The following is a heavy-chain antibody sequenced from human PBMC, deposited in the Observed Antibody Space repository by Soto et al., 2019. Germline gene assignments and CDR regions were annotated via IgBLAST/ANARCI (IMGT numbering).Heavy chain of an antibody. V-gene: IGHV3-53*01. CDR1: GFSVSNNR. D-gene: IGHD2-21*01. CDR2: IYTSGST. Sequence: EVQLVESGGGLIQPGGSLRLSCAASGFSVSNNRMSWVRQAPGKGLEWVSVIYTSGSTSYADSVRGRFTISRDNSKNTLYVQMNSLRAEDSAVYYGARERSGSMTEYWGQGTLVTVSS. CDR3: ARERSGSMTEY. J-gene: IGHJ4*02.